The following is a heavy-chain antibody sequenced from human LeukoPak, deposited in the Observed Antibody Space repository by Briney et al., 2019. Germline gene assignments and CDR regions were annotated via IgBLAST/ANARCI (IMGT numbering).Heavy chain of an antibody. J-gene: IGHJ4*02. CDR1: GGSFSGYY. D-gene: IGHD3-10*01. V-gene: IGHV4-34*01. Sequence: SETLSLTCAVYGGSFSGYYWSWIRQPPGKGLEWIGEINHSGSTNYNPSLKSRVTISVDTSKNQFSLKLSSVTAADTAVYYCARGRSPMVRGVIGYGGQGTLVTVSS. CDR3: ARGRSPMVRGVIGY. CDR2: INHSGST.